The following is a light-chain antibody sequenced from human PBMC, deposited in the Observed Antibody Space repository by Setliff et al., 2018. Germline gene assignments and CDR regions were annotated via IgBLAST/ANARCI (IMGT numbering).Light chain of an antibody. CDR2: SDS. V-gene: IGLV3-21*04. Sequence: YELTQPPSVSVAPGKTATITCGGNNIGSKGVHWYQQKPGQAPVLVIYSDSDRPSGIPERISGPKSGNTATLTISRVEAGDEADYYCQVWDSRNDLNYVFGTGTKVNVL. J-gene: IGLJ1*01. CDR3: QVWDSRNDLNYV. CDR1: NIGSKG.